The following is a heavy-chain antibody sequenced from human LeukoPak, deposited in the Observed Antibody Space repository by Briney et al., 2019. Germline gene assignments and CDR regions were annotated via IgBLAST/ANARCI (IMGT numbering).Heavy chain of an antibody. CDR2: IHYDESNK. V-gene: IGHV3-30*02. CDR3: AKGPNWGEFDY. CDR1: GFTLRNYG. J-gene: IGHJ4*02. D-gene: IGHD7-27*01. Sequence: GGSLRLSCEASGFTLRNYGMHWIRQAPGKGLEWVAFIHYDESNKYYADSVKGRFTISKDNSKNTLYLQMNSLSTEDTAVYYCAKGPNWGEFDYWGQGTLVTVSS.